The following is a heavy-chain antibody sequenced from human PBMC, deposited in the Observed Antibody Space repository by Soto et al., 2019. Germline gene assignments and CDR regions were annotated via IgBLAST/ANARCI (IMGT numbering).Heavy chain of an antibody. V-gene: IGHV1-18*01. CDR2: ISAYNGNT. CDR3: ARDRRITSSSMDV. Sequence: ASVKVSCKASGYTFTSYGISWLRQAPGQGLEWMGWISAYNGNTNYAQKLQGRVTMTTDTATSKDYMELRSTRSDDTAVYYCARDRRITSSSMDVWGQGTTVTVSS. D-gene: IGHD3-16*01. CDR1: GYTFTSYG. J-gene: IGHJ6*02.